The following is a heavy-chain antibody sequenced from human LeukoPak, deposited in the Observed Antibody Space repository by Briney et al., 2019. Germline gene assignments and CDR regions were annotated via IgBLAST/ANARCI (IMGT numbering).Heavy chain of an antibody. CDR3: AKGELGYFDY. J-gene: IGHJ4*02. V-gene: IGHV3-33*06. CDR2: IWYDGSNK. D-gene: IGHD7-27*01. Sequence: GRSLRLSCAASGFTFSSYGMHWVRQAPGKGLEWVAVIWYDGSNKYYADSVKGRFTISRDNSKNTLYLQINSPRAEDTAVYYCAKGELGYFDYWGQGTLVTVSS. CDR1: GFTFSSYG.